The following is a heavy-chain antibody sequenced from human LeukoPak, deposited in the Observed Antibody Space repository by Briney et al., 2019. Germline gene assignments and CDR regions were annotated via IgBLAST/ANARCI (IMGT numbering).Heavy chain of an antibody. Sequence: GGSLRLSCAASGFTFSTYSMNWVRQAPGKGLEWVSSIDRSSYYADSVKGRFTISRDNAENSLSLQMTSLRAEDTAIYYCVRDGDVYNFDHWGQGTLVTVSS. J-gene: IGHJ4*02. D-gene: IGHD5-24*01. V-gene: IGHV3-21*01. CDR3: VRDGDVYNFDH. CDR2: IDRSS. CDR1: GFTFSTYS.